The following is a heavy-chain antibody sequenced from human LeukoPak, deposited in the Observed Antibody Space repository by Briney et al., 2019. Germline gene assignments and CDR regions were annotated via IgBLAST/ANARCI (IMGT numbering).Heavy chain of an antibody. CDR3: ASTGTNVRYYFDS. CDR1: GDSVSSNALY. Sequence: SETLSLTCTVSGDSVSSNALYWGWIRQPPGKGLEWIGTIYYSGTTYYNPSLKSRVTISVDTSKNQFSLTVYSVTAADTAVYYCASTGTNVRYYFDSWGQGTLVTVSS. V-gene: IGHV4-39*07. CDR2: IYYSGTT. J-gene: IGHJ4*02. D-gene: IGHD1-7*01.